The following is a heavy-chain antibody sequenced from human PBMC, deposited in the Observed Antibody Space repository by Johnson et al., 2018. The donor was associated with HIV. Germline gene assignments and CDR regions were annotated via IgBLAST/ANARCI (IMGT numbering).Heavy chain of an antibody. D-gene: IGHD6-19*01. CDR3: AKAGAVAGPGIDAFDI. J-gene: IGHJ3*02. Sequence: QVLLVESGGGVVQPGRSLRLSCTASGFTFSSYGIHWVRQAPGKGLEWVALIWYDGSNKYYADSVKGRFTISRDNSKNTLYLQMNSLRAEDTAVYYCAKAGAVAGPGIDAFDIWGQGTMVTVSS. CDR1: GFTFSSYG. CDR2: IWYDGSNK. V-gene: IGHV3-33*06.